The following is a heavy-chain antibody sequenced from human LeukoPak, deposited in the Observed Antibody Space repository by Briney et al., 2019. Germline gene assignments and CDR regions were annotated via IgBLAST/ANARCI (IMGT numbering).Heavy chain of an antibody. D-gene: IGHD2-21*01. J-gene: IGHJ3*02. CDR2: IYYSGST. CDR3: AREGIPAAFDI. CDR1: GGSISSYY. Sequence: PSETLSLTCTVSGGSISSYYWSWIRQPPGKGLEWIGYIYYSGSTNYNPSLKSRVTISVDTSKNQFSLKLSSVTAADTAVYYCAREGIPAAFDIWGQGTMVTVSS. V-gene: IGHV4-59*01.